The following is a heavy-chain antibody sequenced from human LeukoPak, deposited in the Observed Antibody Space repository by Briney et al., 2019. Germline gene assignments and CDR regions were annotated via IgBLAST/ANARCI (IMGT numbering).Heavy chain of an antibody. D-gene: IGHD4-17*01. CDR1: GFTFKNAW. V-gene: IGHV3-15*01. CDR2: IKSKTDGETV. J-gene: IGHJ4*02. Sequence: TGGSLRLSCAASGFTFKNAWVSWVRQAPGKGLEWVGRIKSKTDGETVYYAAPVKGRLTISRDDSKATLFLHMNSLKTEDTAVYYCARGAGYGDYRYFDYWGQGALVTVSS. CDR3: ARGAGYGDYRYFDY.